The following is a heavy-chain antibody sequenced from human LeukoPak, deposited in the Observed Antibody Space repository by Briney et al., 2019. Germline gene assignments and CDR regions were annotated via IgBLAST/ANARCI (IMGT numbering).Heavy chain of an antibody. CDR1: GFTFDDYA. CDR3: AKLSTDTSNNPFDY. Sequence: PGGSLRLSCAASGFTFDDYAMHWVRQAPGKGLEWASGISWNSGSIGYADSVKGRFTISRDNAKNSLYLQMNSLRAEDTALYYCAKLSTDTSNNPFDYWGQGTLVTVSS. J-gene: IGHJ4*02. D-gene: IGHD1-1*01. V-gene: IGHV3-9*01. CDR2: ISWNSGSI.